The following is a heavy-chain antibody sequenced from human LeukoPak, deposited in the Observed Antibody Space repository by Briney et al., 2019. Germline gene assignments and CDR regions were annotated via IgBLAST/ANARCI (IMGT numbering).Heavy chain of an antibody. CDR1: GFSFSSYW. CDR3: ARAPSEIGGYYPEYFRH. CDR2: IKSDGKT. J-gene: IGHJ1*01. V-gene: IGHV3-74*01. D-gene: IGHD3-22*01. Sequence: GGSLRLSCAASGFSFSSYWMHWVRQSPGKGLVWVSRIKSDGKTNYAGSVKGRFTISRDNAKNTVSLQMNSLRAEDTGVYYCARAPSEIGGYYPEYFRHWGQGTLVTVSS.